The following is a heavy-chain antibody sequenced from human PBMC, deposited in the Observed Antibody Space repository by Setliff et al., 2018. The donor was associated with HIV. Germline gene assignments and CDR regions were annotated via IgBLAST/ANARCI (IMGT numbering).Heavy chain of an antibody. V-gene: IGHV3-33*01. CDR3: VRDKDWAFDY. D-gene: IGHD3-9*01. Sequence: PGGSLRLSCAASGFTFSAYAMHWVRQAPGKGLEWVAFIWYDGSDTADYADSVRGRFTISRDNAKNSLYLQMNSLRAEDTAVYYCVRDKDWAFDYWGQGTLVTAPQ. CDR1: GFTFSAYA. J-gene: IGHJ4*02. CDR2: IWYDGSDTA.